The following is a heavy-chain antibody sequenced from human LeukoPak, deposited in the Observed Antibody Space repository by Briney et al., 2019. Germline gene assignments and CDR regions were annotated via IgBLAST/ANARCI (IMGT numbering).Heavy chain of an antibody. V-gene: IGHV3-7*01. CDR3: ARDLNYYGSGSFSPFFDY. J-gene: IGHJ4*02. CDR2: IKQDGSEK. D-gene: IGHD3-10*01. Sequence: GGSLRLSCAASGFTFSRYWMTWVRQAPGKGLEWVANIKQDGSEKYYVDSVKGRFTVSRDNATNSLYLQMNSLRAEDTAVYYCARDLNYYGSGSFSPFFDYWGQGTLVTVSS. CDR1: GFTFSRYW.